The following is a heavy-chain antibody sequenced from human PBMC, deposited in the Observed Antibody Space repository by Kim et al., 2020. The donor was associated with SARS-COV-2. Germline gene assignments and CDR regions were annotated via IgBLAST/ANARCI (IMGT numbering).Heavy chain of an antibody. Sequence: SETLSLTCTVSGGSIISYYWTWVRQSPGKGLEWIGYVYSSGDTNYNPSLKSRVTLSVDTSKNQFSLKLRSVTAADTAVYYCARPYSSGWPYYLDYWGQGILVTVSS. CDR1: GGSIISYY. CDR3: ARPYSSGWPYYLDY. D-gene: IGHD6-19*01. V-gene: IGHV4-59*13. CDR2: VYSSGDT. J-gene: IGHJ4*02.